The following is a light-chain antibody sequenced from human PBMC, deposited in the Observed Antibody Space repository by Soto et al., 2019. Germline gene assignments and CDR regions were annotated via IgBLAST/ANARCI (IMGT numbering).Light chain of an antibody. V-gene: IGKV1-9*01. CDR2: AAS. CDR1: QGITNY. Sequence: DIQMTQSPSSLSASVGDRVTITCQASQGITNYLNWYLQKPGKAPKLLIYAASTLQSGVPSRFSGSGSGTDFTLTISSLQPEDFATYYCQQLNSYPLSFGGGTKVDIK. J-gene: IGKJ4*01. CDR3: QQLNSYPLS.